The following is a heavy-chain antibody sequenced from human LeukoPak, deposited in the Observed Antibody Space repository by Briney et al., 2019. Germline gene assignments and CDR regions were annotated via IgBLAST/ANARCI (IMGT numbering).Heavy chain of an antibody. CDR3: ARTVRGIVMPHNAFDI. D-gene: IGHD1-26*01. CDR2: IKQDGSET. V-gene: IGHV3-7*01. CDR1: GFTFSNYW. Sequence: PGGSLRLSCVAPGFTFSNYWMSWVRQAPGKGLEWVANIKQDGSETYYVDSVKGRFTISRDNAKNSLYLQISSLRVEDAAVYYCARTVRGIVMPHNAFDIWGQGTMVTVSS. J-gene: IGHJ3*02.